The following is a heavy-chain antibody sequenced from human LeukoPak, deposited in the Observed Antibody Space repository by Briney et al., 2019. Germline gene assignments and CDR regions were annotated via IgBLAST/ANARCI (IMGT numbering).Heavy chain of an antibody. CDR1: GVFISTFSYY. CDR2: IYYIGTT. V-gene: IGHV4-39*07. Sequence: SETLSLTCTISGVFISTFSYYWGWIRQPPGKGLEWIVSIYYIGTTYYNPSLKSRTTISIDNAKNQFSLKVRSVTAADTAVYFCARDNPRTTGYSSGSSFDFWGQGTLVTVSS. D-gene: IGHD6-19*01. CDR3: ARDNPRTTGYSSGSSFDF. J-gene: IGHJ4*02.